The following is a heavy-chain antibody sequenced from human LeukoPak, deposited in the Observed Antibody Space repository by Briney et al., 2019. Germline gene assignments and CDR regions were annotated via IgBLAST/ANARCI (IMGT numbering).Heavy chain of an antibody. Sequence: GGSLRLSCEASGFTLSAYYMHWVRQAPGKGLEWVAVISHDGIDQRYADSARGRFTISRDISKNTLYLQMDSLRAEDTAVYYCARDTVLFGEFYDYWGQGTLVTVSS. V-gene: IGHV3-30*07. CDR2: ISHDGIDQ. J-gene: IGHJ4*02. CDR1: GFTLSAYY. D-gene: IGHD3-10*02. CDR3: ARDTVLFGEFYDY.